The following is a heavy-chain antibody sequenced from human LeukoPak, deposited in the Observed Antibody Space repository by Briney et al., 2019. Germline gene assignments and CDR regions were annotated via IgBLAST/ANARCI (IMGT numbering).Heavy chain of an antibody. D-gene: IGHD5-18*01. CDR2: INPNSGGT. CDR1: GYTFTGYY. J-gene: IGHJ4*02. Sequence: ASVKVSCKASGYTFTGYYMHWVRQAPGQGLEWMGWINPNSGGTNYAQKFQGRVTMTRDTSISTAYMELSRLRSDDTAVYYCARASVDTAMAEPQNFDYWGQGTLVTVSS. V-gene: IGHV1-2*02. CDR3: ARASVDTAMAEPQNFDY.